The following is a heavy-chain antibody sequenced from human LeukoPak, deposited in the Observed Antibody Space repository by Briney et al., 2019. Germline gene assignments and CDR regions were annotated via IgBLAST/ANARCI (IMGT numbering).Heavy chain of an antibody. CDR3: ARFSPIPHIFDL. Sequence: SETLSLTCTVSGGSISSGGYYWSWIRQHPGNGLEWIGYIYYSGSTYYNPSLKSRVTISVDTSKNQFSLKLSSVTAADTAVYYCARFSPIPHIFDLWGRGTLVTVSS. D-gene: IGHD2-2*02. CDR2: IYYSGST. CDR1: GGSISSGGYY. V-gene: IGHV4-31*03. J-gene: IGHJ2*01.